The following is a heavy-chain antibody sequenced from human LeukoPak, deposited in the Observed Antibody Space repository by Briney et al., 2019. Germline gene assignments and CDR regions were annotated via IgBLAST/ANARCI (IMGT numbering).Heavy chain of an antibody. Sequence: SETLSLTCTVSGGSISSRSYYWGWIRQPPGKGLEWIGSIFYSGTTYYNPSLKSRVTISVDTSKNQFSLRLSSVTAADTAVYYCASENCSGTSWSSFDYWGQGTLVTVSS. CDR3: ASENCSGTSWSSFDY. CDR2: IFYSGTT. CDR1: GGSISSRSYY. D-gene: IGHD2-2*01. J-gene: IGHJ4*02. V-gene: IGHV4-39*01.